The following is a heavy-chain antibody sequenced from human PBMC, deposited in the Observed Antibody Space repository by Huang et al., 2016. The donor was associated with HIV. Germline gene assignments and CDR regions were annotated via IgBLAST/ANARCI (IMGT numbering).Heavy chain of an antibody. Sequence: QLQLQESGPGLVKPSETLSLTCTVSGGSIRSDNYYWGWIRQPPGKGLAWIGSIYYSGSTHCNPSLKGRGTITGDTSKNHVALGMRSVTAADTAVYYCARLPGSITMIRGVITDPYWGQGTLVTVSS. D-gene: IGHD3-10*01. J-gene: IGHJ4*02. CDR1: GGSIRSDNYY. CDR3: ARLPGSITMIRGVITDPY. V-gene: IGHV4-39*02. CDR2: IYYSGST.